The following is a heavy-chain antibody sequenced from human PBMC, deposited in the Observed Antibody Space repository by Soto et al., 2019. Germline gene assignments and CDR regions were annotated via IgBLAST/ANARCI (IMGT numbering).Heavy chain of an antibody. J-gene: IGHJ6*02. Sequence: PGESLKISCKGSGHSFTNHWISWVRQMPGKGLEWMGRIDPSDSYTNYSPSFQGHVTISADKSISTAYLQWSSLKASDTAMYYCASGYYYYAMDVWGQGTTVTVSS. CDR1: GHSFTNHW. CDR3: ASGYYYYAMDV. V-gene: IGHV5-10-1*01. CDR2: IDPSDSYT.